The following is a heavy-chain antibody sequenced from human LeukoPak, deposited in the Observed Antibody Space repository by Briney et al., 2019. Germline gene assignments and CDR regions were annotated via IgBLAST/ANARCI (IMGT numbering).Heavy chain of an antibody. Sequence: PGGSLRLSCTASGFTFGDYAMSWFRQAPGKGLEGVGFIRSKAYGGTTEYAASVKGRFTISRDDSKSIAYLQMNSLKTEDTAVYYCTSLRGATAMADWGQGTLVTVSS. D-gene: IGHD5-18*01. CDR2: IRSKAYGGTT. CDR1: GFTFGDYA. V-gene: IGHV3-49*03. CDR3: TSLRGATAMAD. J-gene: IGHJ4*02.